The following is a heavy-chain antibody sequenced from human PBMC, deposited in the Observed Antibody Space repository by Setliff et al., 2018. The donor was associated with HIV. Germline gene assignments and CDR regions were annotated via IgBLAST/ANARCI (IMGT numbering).Heavy chain of an antibody. CDR2: INPNSGGT. Sequence: ASVKVSCKASGYTFTGYYMHWVRQAPGQGLEWMGRINPNSGGTNYAQKCQGRVTMTRDTSISKAYMELSRLRSDDTAVYYCARHASTWYYESSGPHFDYWGQGTLVTVSS. D-gene: IGHD3-22*01. CDR3: ARHASTWYYESSGPHFDY. V-gene: IGHV1-2*06. CDR1: GYTFTGYY. J-gene: IGHJ4*02.